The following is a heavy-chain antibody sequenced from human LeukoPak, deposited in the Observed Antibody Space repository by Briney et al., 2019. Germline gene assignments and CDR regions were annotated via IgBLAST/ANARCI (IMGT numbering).Heavy chain of an antibody. Sequence: ASVKVSCKASGYTFTSYYMHWVRQAPGQGLEWMGWISAYNGNTNYAQKLQGRVTMTTDTSTSTAYMELRSLRSDDTAVYYCARGYYDYVWGSYRPDYWGQGTLVTVSS. D-gene: IGHD3-16*02. CDR1: GYTFTSYY. CDR2: ISAYNGNT. J-gene: IGHJ4*02. CDR3: ARGYYDYVWGSYRPDY. V-gene: IGHV1-18*04.